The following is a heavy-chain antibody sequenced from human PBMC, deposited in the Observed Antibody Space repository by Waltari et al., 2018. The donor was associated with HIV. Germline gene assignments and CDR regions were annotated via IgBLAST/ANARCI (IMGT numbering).Heavy chain of an antibody. D-gene: IGHD6-6*01. V-gene: IGHV3-30*03. CDR2: ISYDGSNK. J-gene: IGHJ4*02. Sequence: QVQLVESGGGVVQPGRSLRLSCAASGFTFSSYGMHWVRQAPGKGLEWVAVISYDGSNKYFADSVKGRFTISRDNSKNTLYLQMNSLRAEDTAVYYCAGARIAARQGGYFDYWGQGTLVTVSS. CDR3: AGARIAARQGGYFDY. CDR1: GFTFSSYG.